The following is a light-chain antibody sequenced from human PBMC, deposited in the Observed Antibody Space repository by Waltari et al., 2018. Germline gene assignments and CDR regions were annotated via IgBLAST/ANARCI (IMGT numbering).Light chain of an antibody. J-gene: IGLJ2*01. CDR1: SLRSYY. V-gene: IGLV3-19*01. Sequence: SSELTQDPAVSVASGQTVRITCQGDSLRSYYASWYQQKPGQAPVLVMYAKNNRPSGIPDRFSGSRSGNTASLSITGAQAEDEADYYCNSRDRSGNHLVFGGGTTLTVL. CDR2: AKN. CDR3: NSRDRSGNHLV.